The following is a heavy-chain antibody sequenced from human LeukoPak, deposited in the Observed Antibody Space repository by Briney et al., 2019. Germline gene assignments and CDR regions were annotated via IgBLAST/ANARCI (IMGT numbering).Heavy chain of an antibody. CDR2: IIPIFGTA. Sequence: SVKVSCKASGGTFSSYAISWVRQAPGQGLEWMGRIIPIFGTANYAQKFQGGVTITTDESTSTAYMELSSLRSEDTAVYYCARGGRLRSNWFDPWGQGTLVTVSS. CDR3: ARGGRLRSNWFDP. CDR1: GGTFSSYA. V-gene: IGHV1-69*05. J-gene: IGHJ5*02. D-gene: IGHD3-16*01.